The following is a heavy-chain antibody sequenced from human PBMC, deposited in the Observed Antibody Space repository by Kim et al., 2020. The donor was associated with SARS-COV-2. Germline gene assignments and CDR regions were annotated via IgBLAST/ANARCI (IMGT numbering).Heavy chain of an antibody. CDR3: ARSLVPATAMRFDY. J-gene: IGHJ4*02. V-gene: IGHV4-59*01. D-gene: IGHD2-2*01. Sequence: LPLKMLVTISVDTSKNQFSLMLSTVTAADTAVYYCARSLVPATAMRFDYWGQGTLVTVSS.